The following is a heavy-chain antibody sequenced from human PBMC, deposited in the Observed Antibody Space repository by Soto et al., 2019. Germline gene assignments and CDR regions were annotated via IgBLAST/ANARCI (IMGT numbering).Heavy chain of an antibody. V-gene: IGHV1-18*01. CDR1: GYTFTSYG. CDR3: ARVRAELGYCSGGSCYDY. D-gene: IGHD2-15*01. J-gene: IGHJ4*02. Sequence: ASVKVSCKASGYTFTSYGISWVRQAPGQGLEWMGWMGTYNGNTDYGQKFQGRVTMATETPTSTAYMELRSLRSDDTAVYYCARVRAELGYCSGGSCYDYWGQG. CDR2: MGTYNGNT.